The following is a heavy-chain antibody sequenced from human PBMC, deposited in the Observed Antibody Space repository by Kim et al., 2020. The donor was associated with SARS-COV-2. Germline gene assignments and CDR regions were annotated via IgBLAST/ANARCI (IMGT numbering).Heavy chain of an antibody. J-gene: IGHJ6*02. V-gene: IGHV3-30*01. CDR3: ARDGGVRGVLYYYYGMDV. D-gene: IGHD3-10*01. Sequence: VKGRFTISRDNSKNTLYLKMNSLRAEDTAVYYCARDGGVRGVLYYYYGMDVWGQGTTVTVSS.